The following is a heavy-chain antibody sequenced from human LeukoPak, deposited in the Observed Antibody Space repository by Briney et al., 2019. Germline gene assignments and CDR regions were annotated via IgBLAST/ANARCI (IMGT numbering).Heavy chain of an antibody. D-gene: IGHD6-13*01. V-gene: IGHV3-7*01. CDR1: GFTFSSYW. J-gene: IGHJ6*03. CDR3: ARDFRYSSSWLDYYYYYMDV. CDR2: IKQDGSEK. Sequence: HPGGSLRLSCAASGFTFSSYWMSWVRQAPGKGLEWVANIKQDGSEKYYVDPVKGRFTISRDNAKNSLYLQMNSLRAEDTAVYYCARDFRYSSSWLDYYYYYMDVWGKGTTVTVSS.